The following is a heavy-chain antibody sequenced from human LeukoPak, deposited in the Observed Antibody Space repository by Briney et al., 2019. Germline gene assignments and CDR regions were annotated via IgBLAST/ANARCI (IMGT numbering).Heavy chain of an antibody. V-gene: IGHV1-2*02. CDR3: ARELGGAARPGNWFDP. CDR2: INPNSGST. D-gene: IGHD6-6*01. CDR1: GYTFTGYY. J-gene: IGHJ5*02. Sequence: ASVKVSCKAFGYTFTGYYMHRVRQAPGQGLEWMGWINPNSGSTNYAQKFQGRVTMTRDTSISTANMELSRLRSDDTAVYYCARELGGAARPGNWFDPWGQGTLVTVSS.